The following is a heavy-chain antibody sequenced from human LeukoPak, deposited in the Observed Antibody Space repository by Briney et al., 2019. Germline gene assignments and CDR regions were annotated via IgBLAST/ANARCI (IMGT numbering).Heavy chain of an antibody. D-gene: IGHD2-15*01. J-gene: IGHJ4*02. CDR3: ARDLVRYCSGGSCYS. CDR1: GGSFSGYY. CDR2: INHSGST. Sequence: SETLSLTCAVYGGSFSGYYWSWIRQPPGKGLEWIGEINHSGSTNYNPSLKSRVTISVDTSKNQFSLKLSSVTAADTAVYYCARDLVRYCSGGSCYSWGQGTLVTVSS. V-gene: IGHV4-34*01.